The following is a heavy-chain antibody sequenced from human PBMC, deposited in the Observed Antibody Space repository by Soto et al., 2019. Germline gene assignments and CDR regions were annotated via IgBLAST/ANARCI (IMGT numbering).Heavy chain of an antibody. CDR1: GGSISSGGYY. V-gene: IGHV4-31*03. J-gene: IGHJ4*02. CDR3: ARDRRGRSSGYSDY. Sequence: SETLSLTCTVSGGSISSGGYYWSWIRQHPGKGLEWIGYIYYSGSTYYNPSLKSRVTISVDTSKNQFSLKLSSVTAADTAVYYCARDRRGRSSGYSDYWGQGTLVTVSS. CDR2: IYYSGST. D-gene: IGHD3-22*01.